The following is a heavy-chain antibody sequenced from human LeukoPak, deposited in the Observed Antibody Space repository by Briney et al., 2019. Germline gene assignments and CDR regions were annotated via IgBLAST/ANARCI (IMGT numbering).Heavy chain of an antibody. V-gene: IGHV3-13*01. J-gene: IGHJ4*02. Sequence: GGSLRLSCTASGFTFSSYDMHWVRQGTGKGLEWVSGIGTAGDTYYPGSMKGRFTISRENAKNSLYLQMNTLKAGDTAMYYCARAYGSSWPIDYWGQGTLVTVSS. CDR1: GFTFSSYD. D-gene: IGHD6-13*01. CDR2: IGTAGDT. CDR3: ARAYGSSWPIDY.